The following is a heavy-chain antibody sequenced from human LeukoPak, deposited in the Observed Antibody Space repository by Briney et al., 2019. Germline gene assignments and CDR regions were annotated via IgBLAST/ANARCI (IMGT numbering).Heavy chain of an antibody. CDR3: ASSFPRRDDYISNYLDY. J-gene: IGHJ4*02. Sequence: PGGSLRLSCAASGFTFSTYSMNWVRQAPGRGLEWVSSISSSGTYIYYADSMRGRFTISRDNSKNSLYLQMNSLRAEDTAVYYCASSFPRRDDYISNYLDYWGQGTLVTVSS. CDR1: GFTFSTYS. D-gene: IGHD5-24*01. CDR2: ISSSGTYI. V-gene: IGHV3-21*01.